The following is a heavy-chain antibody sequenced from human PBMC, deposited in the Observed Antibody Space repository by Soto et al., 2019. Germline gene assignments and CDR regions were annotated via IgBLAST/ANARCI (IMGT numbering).Heavy chain of an antibody. CDR3: TGGGPGHPFDY. V-gene: IGHV4-59*11. J-gene: IGHJ4*02. Sequence: QVQLQESGPGLVKPSETLSLTCTVSGVSITSHYWTWIRQPPGKGLEWIGNIHYSGSTNYSPSLKRRVIISVDTSENQSSLKLSSVTTADTAVYYCTGGGPGHPFDYWGQGTLVTVSS. CDR1: GVSITSHY. D-gene: IGHD7-27*01. CDR2: IHYSGST.